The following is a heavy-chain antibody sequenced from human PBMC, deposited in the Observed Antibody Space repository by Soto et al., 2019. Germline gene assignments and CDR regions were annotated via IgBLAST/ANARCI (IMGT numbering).Heavy chain of an antibody. J-gene: IGHJ5*02. CDR3: ARSRTGEGSSWYNDWFDP. Sequence: GASVKVSCKASGYTFTSYDINWVRQATGQGLEWMGWMNPNSGNTGYAQKFQGRVTMTRNTSIGTAYMELSSLRSEDTAVYYCARSRTGEGSSWYNDWFDPWGQGTLVTVSS. V-gene: IGHV1-8*01. CDR1: GYTFTSYD. CDR2: MNPNSGNT. D-gene: IGHD6-13*01.